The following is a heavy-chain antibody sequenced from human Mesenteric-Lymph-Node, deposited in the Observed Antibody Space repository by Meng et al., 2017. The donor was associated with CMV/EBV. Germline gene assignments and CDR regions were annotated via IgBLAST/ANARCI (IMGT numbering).Heavy chain of an antibody. CDR3: ARHDRGIAVARY. J-gene: IGHJ4*02. V-gene: IGHV4-39*01. CDR1: GGFISSSIAY. CDR2: ITYSGTT. D-gene: IGHD6-19*01. Sequence: AACGGFISSSIAYWGWTRRHAGKWLEWIGTITYSGTTYYNPSLKIRVTISVYTSKTQFSLKLSSVTAADSAVYYCARHDRGIAVARYWGQGTLVTVSS.